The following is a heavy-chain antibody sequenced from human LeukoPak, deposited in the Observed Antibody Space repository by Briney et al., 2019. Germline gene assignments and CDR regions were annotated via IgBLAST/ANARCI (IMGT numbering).Heavy chain of an antibody. CDR2: IRSKANSYAT. D-gene: IGHD1-14*01. CDR1: GFTFSGSA. J-gene: IGHJ5*02. Sequence: GGSLKLSCAASGFTFSGSAMHWVRQASGKGLEWVGRIRSKANSYATAYAASVKGRFTISRDDSKNTAYLQMNSLTTEDTAVYYCTRHIKGSKNWFDPWGQGTLVTVSS. CDR3: TRHIKGSKNWFDP. V-gene: IGHV3-73*01.